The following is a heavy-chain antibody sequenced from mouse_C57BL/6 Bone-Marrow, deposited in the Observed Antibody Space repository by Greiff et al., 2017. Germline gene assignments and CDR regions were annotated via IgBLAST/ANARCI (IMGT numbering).Heavy chain of an antibody. CDR1: GFTFSDYG. CDR3: ARHRDGYYFDY. D-gene: IGHD2-14*01. J-gene: IGHJ2*01. Sequence: EVKLVESGGGLVKPGGSLKLSCAASGFTFSDYGMHWVRQAPEKGLEWVAYISSGRSTIYYADTVKGRFTISRDNAKNTLFLQMTSLRSEDTAMYYCARHRDGYYFDYWGQGTTLTVSS. V-gene: IGHV5-17*01. CDR2: ISSGRSTI.